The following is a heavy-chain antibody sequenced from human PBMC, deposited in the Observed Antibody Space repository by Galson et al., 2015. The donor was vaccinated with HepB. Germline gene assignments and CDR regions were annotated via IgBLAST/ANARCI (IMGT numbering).Heavy chain of an antibody. D-gene: IGHD3-3*01. CDR1: GVTFSSPA. J-gene: IGHJ4*02. CDR2: ISGSGGST. CDR3: ALGRNFGVVDGFDY. V-gene: IGHV3-23*01. Sequence: SLRLSCLASGVTFSSPAMSWVGQAPGKGLEWVSAISGSGGSTYYADSVKGRFTISRDNSKNTLYLQMNSLRAEDTAVYYCALGRNFGVVDGFDYWGQGTLVTVSS.